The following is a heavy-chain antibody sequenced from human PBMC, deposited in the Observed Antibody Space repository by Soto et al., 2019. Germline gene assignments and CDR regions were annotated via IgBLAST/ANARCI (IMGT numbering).Heavy chain of an antibody. CDR3: AKEEATVNPWYIYP. CDR1: GFTFSSYG. J-gene: IGHJ2*01. Sequence: GGSLRLSCAASGFTFSSYGIHWVRQAPGKGLERVAVISYDRSNKYYADSVKGRFTISRDNSKNTLYLQMNSLRAEDTAVYYCAKEEATVNPWYIYPWGRCTLVTVYS. CDR2: ISYDRSNK. D-gene: IGHD4-4*01. V-gene: IGHV3-30*18.